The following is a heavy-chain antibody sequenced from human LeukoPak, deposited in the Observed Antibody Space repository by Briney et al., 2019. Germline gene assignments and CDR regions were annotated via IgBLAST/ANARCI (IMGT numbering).Heavy chain of an antibody. J-gene: IGHJ6*03. CDR3: ARAPGYSSSWYGYFVVIPDYYYYMDV. Sequence: ASVKVSCKASGYTFTSYDINWVRQATGQGLEWMGWMNPNSGYTGYAQKFQGRVTITRNTSISTAYMELSSLRSEDTAVYYCARAPGYSSSWYGYFVVIPDYYYYMDVWGKGTTVTVSS. D-gene: IGHD6-13*01. CDR1: GYTFTSYD. V-gene: IGHV1-8*03. CDR2: MNPNSGYT.